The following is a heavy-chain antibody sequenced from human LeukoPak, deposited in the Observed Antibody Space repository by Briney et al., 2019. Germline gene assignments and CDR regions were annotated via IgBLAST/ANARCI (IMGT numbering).Heavy chain of an antibody. CDR2: ISSRGSTV. Sequence: PGGSLRLSCAASGFSFSTYEMRWVRQAPGKGLEWGSDISSRGSTVYYADSVKGRFTTSRDNANNYLYLQMHSLRAEDTAVYSRARDRYSETSRVPFDYWGQGILVTVSS. D-gene: IGHD3-22*01. V-gene: IGHV3-48*03. CDR3: ARDRYSETSRVPFDY. CDR1: GFSFSTYE. J-gene: IGHJ4*02.